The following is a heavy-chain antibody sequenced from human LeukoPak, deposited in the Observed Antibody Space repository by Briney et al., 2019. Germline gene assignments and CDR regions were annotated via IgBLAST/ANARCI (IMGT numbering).Heavy chain of an antibody. CDR1: GGSISSSSDY. D-gene: IGHD3-9*01. CDR3: ARPYYDILTGHRLYYFDY. Sequence: PSETLSLTCTVSGGSISSSSDYWGWIRQPPGKGLEWIGSIHYSGITYYNPSLKSRVTISVDTSKNQFSLKLSSVTAADTAVYYCARPYYDILTGHRLYYFDYWGQGTLVTVSS. V-gene: IGHV4-39*07. CDR2: IHYSGIT. J-gene: IGHJ4*02.